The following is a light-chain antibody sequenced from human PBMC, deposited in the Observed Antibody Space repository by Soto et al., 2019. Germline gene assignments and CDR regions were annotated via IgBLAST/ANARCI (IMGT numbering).Light chain of an antibody. CDR2: SNN. CDR3: AAWDDSLNGWV. Sequence: QAVVTQPPSASGTPGQRVFISCSGSSSNIGGTNYAYWYQQLPGAAPKVLIYSNNQRPSGVPDRFSGSKSGSSGSLAIRGLQSEDEAEYYCAAWDDSLNGWVFGGGTKVTVL. J-gene: IGLJ3*02. CDR1: SSNIGGTNY. V-gene: IGLV1-44*01.